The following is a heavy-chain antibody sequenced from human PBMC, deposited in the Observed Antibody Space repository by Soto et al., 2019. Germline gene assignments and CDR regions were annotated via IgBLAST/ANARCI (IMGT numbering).Heavy chain of an antibody. J-gene: IGHJ4*02. D-gene: IGHD6-19*01. CDR1: GDSVSSPYY. CDR2: VFHTGTT. Sequence: QVQLQESGPGLVKPSGTLSLTCAVSGDSVSSPYYWCWVRQPPGKGLEWFGEVFHTGTTSYNPSLRSRVTISMDKFNNQFSLDLSSVTAADTAVYYCARSAGWYAVHSWGPGTLVIVSS. V-gene: IGHV4-4*02. CDR3: ARSAGWYAVHS.